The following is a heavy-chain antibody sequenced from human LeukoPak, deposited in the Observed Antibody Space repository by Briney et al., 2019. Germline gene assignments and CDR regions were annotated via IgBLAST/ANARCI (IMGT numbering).Heavy chain of an antibody. D-gene: IGHD3-22*01. CDR2: IYPGDSDT. Sequence: GESLKISCKGSGYSFTSYWIGWARQMPGKGLEWMGIIYPGDSDTRYSPSFQGQVTISADKSISTAYLQWSSLKASDTAMYYCARSLEGDSSGYYGYAFDIWGQGTMVTVSS. CDR3: ARSLEGDSSGYYGYAFDI. CDR1: GYSFTSYW. J-gene: IGHJ3*02. V-gene: IGHV5-51*01.